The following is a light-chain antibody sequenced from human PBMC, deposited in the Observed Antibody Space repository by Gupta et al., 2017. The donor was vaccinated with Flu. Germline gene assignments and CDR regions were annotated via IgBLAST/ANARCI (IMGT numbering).Light chain of an antibody. V-gene: IGKV3-20*01. Sequence: EIVLTQSPGTLSLSPGERGTLSCRASQSVSHSYLAWYQQKPGQAPRLLIYDASNRATGIPDRFSGGGSGTDFTLTISRLEPEDFAVYYCQQYGSSPQTFGQGTKVEIK. CDR3: QQYGSSPQT. J-gene: IGKJ1*01. CDR1: QSVSHSY. CDR2: DAS.